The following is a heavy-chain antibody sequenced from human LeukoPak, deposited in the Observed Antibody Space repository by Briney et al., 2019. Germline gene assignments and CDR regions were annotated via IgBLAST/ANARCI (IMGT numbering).Heavy chain of an antibody. Sequence: PSETLSLTCAVYGGSFSGYYWSWIRQPPGKGLEWIGEINHSGRTNYNPSLKSRVTISVHTSKTQLSLKLSSVTAADTAVYYCARGLRAFDIWGQGTMVTVSS. CDR3: ARGLRAFDI. V-gene: IGHV4-34*01. CDR1: GGSFSGYY. J-gene: IGHJ3*02. CDR2: INHSGRT.